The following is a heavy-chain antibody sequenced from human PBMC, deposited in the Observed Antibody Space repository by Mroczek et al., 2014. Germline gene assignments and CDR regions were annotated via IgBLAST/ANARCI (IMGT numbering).Heavy chain of an antibody. J-gene: IGHJ5*02. V-gene: IGHV3-33*01. D-gene: IGHD3-10*01. CDR1: GFTFSSYG. CDR2: IWYDGSNK. Sequence: QVQLVESGGGVVQPGRSLRLSCAASGFTFSSYGMHWVRQAPGKGLEWVAVIWYDGSNKYYADSVKGRFTISRDNSKNTLYLQMNSLRAEDTAVYYCARETSGDGSGSCLDPWGQGTLVTVSS. CDR3: ARETSGDGSGSCLDP.